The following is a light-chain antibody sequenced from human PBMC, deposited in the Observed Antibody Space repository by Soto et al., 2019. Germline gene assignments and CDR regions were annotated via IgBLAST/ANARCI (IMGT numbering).Light chain of an antibody. Sequence: EIVMTQFPATLSESPGERVTLSCRASQSVSTNVAWYQQKPGEAPRLLIFDASARAVDIPGRFSGSVSGTEFTLTISSLQPEDSAVYFCHSYDKWPPGTFGQGTKV. CDR1: QSVSTN. CDR3: HSYDKWPPGT. V-gene: IGKV3D-15*01. CDR2: DAS. J-gene: IGKJ1*01.